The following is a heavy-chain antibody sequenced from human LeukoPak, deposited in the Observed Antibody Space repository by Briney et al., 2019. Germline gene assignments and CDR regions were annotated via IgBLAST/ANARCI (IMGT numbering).Heavy chain of an antibody. CDR2: INPNSGGT. CDR1: GYTFTGYY. Sequence: ASVKVSCKASGYTFTGYYMHWVRQAPGQGLEWMGWINPNSGGTNYAQKFQGRITTTRDTSISTAYMELSRLRSDDTAVYYCAREDIVVVPAAKVDYYGMDVWGQGTTVTVSS. J-gene: IGHJ6*02. D-gene: IGHD2-2*01. V-gene: IGHV1-2*02. CDR3: AREDIVVVPAAKVDYYGMDV.